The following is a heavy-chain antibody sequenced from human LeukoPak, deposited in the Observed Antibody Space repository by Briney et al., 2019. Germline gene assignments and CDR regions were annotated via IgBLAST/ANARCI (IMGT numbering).Heavy chain of an antibody. V-gene: IGHV1-18*01. CDR2: ISAYNGNT. J-gene: IGHJ4*02. CDR1: GYTFTSYG. Sequence: ASVKVSCKASGYTFTSYGISWVRQAPGQGLEWMGWISAYNGNTNYAQKLQGRVTMTTDTSTSTAYTELRSLRSDDTAVYYCARDPRIAVAGTPRYWGQGTLVTVSS. D-gene: IGHD6-19*01. CDR3: ARDPRIAVAGTPRY.